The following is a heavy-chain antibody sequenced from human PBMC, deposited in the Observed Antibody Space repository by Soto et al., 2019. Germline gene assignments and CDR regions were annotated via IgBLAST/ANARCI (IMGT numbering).Heavy chain of an antibody. CDR2: ISSSSYI. J-gene: IGHJ6*02. Sequence: GGSLRLSCAASGFTFSSYSMNWVRQAPGKGLEWVSSISSSSYIYYADSVKGRFTISRDNAKNSLYLQMNSLRAEDTAVYYCARDSQVLYGMDVWGQGTTVTVSS. V-gene: IGHV3-21*01. CDR1: GFTFSSYS. CDR3: ARDSQVLYGMDV.